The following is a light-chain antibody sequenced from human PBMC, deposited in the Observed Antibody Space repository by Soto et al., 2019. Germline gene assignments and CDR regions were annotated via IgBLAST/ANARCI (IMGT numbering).Light chain of an antibody. CDR3: LQYHSSPYT. V-gene: IGKV1-16*02. CDR1: PGINNY. Sequence: DIQMTQSPSSLSASVGDRVTITCRATPGINNYVAWFQQKAGPAPKPLIYAASSLQGGVPSKFSGSGSGTVFSLTISSLQPEDFATYYCLQYHSSPYTFGQGTKLEFK. CDR2: AAS. J-gene: IGKJ2*01.